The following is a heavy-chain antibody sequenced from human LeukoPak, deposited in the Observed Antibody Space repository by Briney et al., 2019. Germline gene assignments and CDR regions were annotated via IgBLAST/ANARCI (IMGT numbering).Heavy chain of an antibody. CDR3: ASSGPILEWLPNYYYYYGMDV. V-gene: IGHV1-69*13. CDR1: GGTFSSYA. D-gene: IGHD3-3*01. CDR2: IIPIFGTA. J-gene: IGHJ6*02. Sequence: SVKVSCKASGGTFSSYAISWVRQAPGQGLEWMGGIIPIFGTANYAQKFQGRVTIIADESTSTAYMELSSLRSEDTAVYYCASSGPILEWLPNYYYYYGMDVWGQGTTVTVSS.